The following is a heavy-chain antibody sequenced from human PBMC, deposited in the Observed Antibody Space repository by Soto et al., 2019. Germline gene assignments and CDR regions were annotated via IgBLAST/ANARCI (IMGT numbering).Heavy chain of an antibody. D-gene: IGHD3-22*01. Sequence: VQMVESGGSVVHPGGSLRLSCAVSGFTFADYAVHWVRESAGKGLEWVSFINADGSEKYYADSVRGRFTISRDNSKDSFYLQMNSLRLEDTAMYYCAKAKFYYDSSPYDSWGQGTLVTVSS. CDR2: INADGSEK. CDR3: AKAKFYYDSSPYDS. CDR1: GFTFADYA. J-gene: IGHJ4*02. V-gene: IGHV3-43*02.